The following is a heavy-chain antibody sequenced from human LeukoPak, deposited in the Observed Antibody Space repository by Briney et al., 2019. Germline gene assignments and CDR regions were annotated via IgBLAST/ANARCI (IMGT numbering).Heavy chain of an antibody. CDR1: GFTFDNYR. Sequence: GGSLRLSCAASGFTFDNYRMSWVRQAPGKGLEWVANIKQEGSEKYYVGSVKGRFTISRDDARNSLYLQMSSLRAEDTAVYYCARDWGAYYHFFDYWGQGTLVTVSS. CDR2: IKQEGSEK. D-gene: IGHD3-22*01. CDR3: ARDWGAYYHFFDY. V-gene: IGHV3-7*01. J-gene: IGHJ4*02.